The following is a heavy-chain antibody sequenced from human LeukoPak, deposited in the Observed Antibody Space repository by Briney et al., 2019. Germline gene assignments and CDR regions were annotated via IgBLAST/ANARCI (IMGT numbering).Heavy chain of an antibody. V-gene: IGHV3-23*01. CDR2: ISGSGGST. Sequence: PGGSLRLSCAASGFTFSSYAMSWVRQAPGKGLEWVSAISGSGGSTYYADSVKGRFTISGDNSKNTLYLQMNSLRAEDTAVYYCAKDEAMVQGVRIFDYWGQGTLVTVSS. D-gene: IGHD3-10*01. CDR3: AKDEAMVQGVRIFDY. CDR1: GFTFSSYA. J-gene: IGHJ4*02.